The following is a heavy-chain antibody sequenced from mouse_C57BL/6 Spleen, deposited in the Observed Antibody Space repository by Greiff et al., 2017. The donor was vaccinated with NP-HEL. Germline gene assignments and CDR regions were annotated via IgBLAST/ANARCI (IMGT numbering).Heavy chain of an antibody. J-gene: IGHJ4*01. V-gene: IGHV1-50*01. CDR3: ARSYGDY. CDR2: IDPSDSYT. CDR1: GYTFTSYW. Sequence: VQLQQPGAELVKPGASVKLSCKASGYTFTSYWMQWVKQRPGQGLEWIGEIDPSDSYTNYNQKFKGKATLTVDTSSSTAYMQLSSLTSEDSAVYYCARSYGDYWGQGTSVTVSS. D-gene: IGHD1-1*02.